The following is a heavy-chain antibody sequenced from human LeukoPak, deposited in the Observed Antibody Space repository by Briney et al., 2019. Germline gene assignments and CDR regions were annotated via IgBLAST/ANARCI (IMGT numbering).Heavy chain of an antibody. CDR3: ARDLVDGVGAPGAY. V-gene: IGHV1-18*01. Sequence: GASVKVSCKASGYTVTNYGITWMRQAPGQGLEWMGWSNTYNGNTNYAQKLQGRVTITTDTSTSTDYMEMRSLRSDDTAVFYCARDLVDGVGAPGAYWGQGALVTVSS. CDR1: GYTVTNYG. D-gene: IGHD1-26*01. CDR2: SNTYNGNT. J-gene: IGHJ4*02.